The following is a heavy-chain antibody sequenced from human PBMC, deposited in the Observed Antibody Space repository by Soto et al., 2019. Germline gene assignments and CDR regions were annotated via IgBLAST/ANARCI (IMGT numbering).Heavy chain of an antibody. CDR2: ISYDGSNK. CDR1: GFTFSSYG. J-gene: IGHJ3*02. CDR3: AKDKGLRNYYDSRGYYFDAFDI. Sequence: PGGSLRLSCAASGFTFSSYGMHWVRQAPGKGLEWVAVISYDGSNKYYADSVKGRFTISRDNSKNTLYLQMNSLRAEDTAAYYCAKDKGLRNYYDSRGYYFDAFDIWGQGTMVTV. V-gene: IGHV3-30*18. D-gene: IGHD3-22*01.